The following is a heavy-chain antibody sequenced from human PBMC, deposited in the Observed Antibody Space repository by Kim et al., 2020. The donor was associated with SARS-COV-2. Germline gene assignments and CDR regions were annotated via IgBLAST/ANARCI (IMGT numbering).Heavy chain of an antibody. CDR2: INSDGSSA. CDR3: ARSPCSGGACTVAY. J-gene: IGHJ4*02. CDR1: GFNFSNYW. V-gene: IGHV3-74*01. D-gene: IGHD6-19*01. Sequence: GGSLRLSCAASGFNFSNYWMFWVRQAPGKGLVWVSRINSDGSSASYADSVKGRFTVSRDNAANTIYLQMTSLRVEDTAVYYCARSPCSGGACTVAYWGQGTLVTVSS.